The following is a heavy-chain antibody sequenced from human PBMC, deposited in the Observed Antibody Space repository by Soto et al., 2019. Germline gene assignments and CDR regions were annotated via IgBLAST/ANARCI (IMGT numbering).Heavy chain of an antibody. CDR1: GFSLNTDGLG. V-gene: IGHV2-26*01. Sequence: QVTLKEAGPVLVKPTETLTLTCTVSGFSLNTDGLGVSWFRQPPGKALEWVAQIFSSDDKSYSASLKSRLSISKDSSGSQVVLSVTNMDPVDTATYYCARIRGYDSLVPVDYWGQGILVTVSS. J-gene: IGHJ4*02. CDR3: ARIRGYDSLVPVDY. CDR2: IFSSDDK. D-gene: IGHD5-12*01.